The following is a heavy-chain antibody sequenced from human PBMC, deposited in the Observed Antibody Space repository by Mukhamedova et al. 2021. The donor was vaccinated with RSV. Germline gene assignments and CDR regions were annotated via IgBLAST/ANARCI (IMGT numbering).Heavy chain of an antibody. J-gene: IGHJ6*02. CDR2: DGNDK. D-gene: IGHD5-24*01. CDR3: AKDLSARYVDMYYYFGMDV. V-gene: IGHV3-30*02. Sequence: DGNDKYYADSVKGRFTISRDNSNNALHLQMNSLRTEDTAVYYCAKDLSARYVDMYYYFGMDVWGQGTTVTVSS.